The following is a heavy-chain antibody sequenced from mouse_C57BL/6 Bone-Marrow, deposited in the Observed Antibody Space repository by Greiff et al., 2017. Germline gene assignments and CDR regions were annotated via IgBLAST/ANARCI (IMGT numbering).Heavy chain of an antibody. Sequence: EVQLQQSGPELVKPGASVKISCKASGYTFTDYYMNWVKQSHGKSLEWIGDINPNNGGTSYNQKFKGKATLPVDKSSSTAYMELRSLTSEDSAVYYCARWSSYDYWGQGTTLTVSS. CDR3: ARWSSYDY. V-gene: IGHV1-26*01. CDR1: GYTFTDYY. CDR2: INPNNGGT. D-gene: IGHD1-1*01. J-gene: IGHJ2*01.